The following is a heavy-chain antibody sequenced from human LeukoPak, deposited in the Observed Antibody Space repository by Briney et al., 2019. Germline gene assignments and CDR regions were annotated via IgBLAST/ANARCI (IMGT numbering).Heavy chain of an antibody. V-gene: IGHV3-66*01. Sequence: GGPLRLSCAASGFTVSSNYMSWVRQAPGKGLDWVSVIYSGGSTYYADSVKGRFTISRANSKNTLYLQMNSLRAEDTAVYYCARAQETTSDFDAFDIWGQGTMVTVSS. CDR2: IYSGGST. D-gene: IGHD1-7*01. J-gene: IGHJ3*02. CDR1: GFTVSSNY. CDR3: ARAQETTSDFDAFDI.